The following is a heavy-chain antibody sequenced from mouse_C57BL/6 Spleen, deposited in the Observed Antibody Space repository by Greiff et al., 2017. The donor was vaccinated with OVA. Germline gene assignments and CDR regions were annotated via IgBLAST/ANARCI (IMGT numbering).Heavy chain of an antibody. CDR1: GYTFTSYW. D-gene: IGHD2-3*01. Sequence: VQLQQPGAELVKPGASVKLSCKASGYTFTSYWMQWVKQRPGQGLEWIGEIDPSDSYTNYNQKFKGKATLTVDTSSSTAYMQLSSLTSEDSAVYYCARFGYSYYAMDYWGQGTSVTVSS. V-gene: IGHV1-50*01. CDR2: IDPSDSYT. CDR3: ARFGYSYYAMDY. J-gene: IGHJ4*01.